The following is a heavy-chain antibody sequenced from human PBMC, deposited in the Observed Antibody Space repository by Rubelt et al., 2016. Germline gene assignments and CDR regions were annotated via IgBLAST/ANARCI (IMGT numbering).Heavy chain of an antibody. CDR1: GYTFTSYG. J-gene: IGHJ4*02. Sequence: QVQLVQSGAEVKKPGASVKVSCKASGYTFTSYGISWVRQAPGQGLEWMGWISAYHGNTNYAQKVQGRVTMTTDTSTSTDYMELRSLRSDDTAVYYCARDPLPVRGVIMTPTHWGQGTLVTVSS. CDR2: ISAYHGNT. D-gene: IGHD3-10*01. V-gene: IGHV1-18*01. CDR3: ARDPLPVRGVIMTPTH.